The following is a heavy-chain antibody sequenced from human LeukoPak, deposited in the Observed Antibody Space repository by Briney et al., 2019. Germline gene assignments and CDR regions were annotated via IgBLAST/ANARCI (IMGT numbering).Heavy chain of an antibody. J-gene: IGHJ6*03. V-gene: IGHV3-21*01. Sequence: PGGSLRLSCAASGFTFSSFGMNWVRQAPGKGLEWVSSISGSSSNIYYADSLRGRFTISRDNAKNSLYLQMNSLRAEDTAVYYCARGRAAGSVFYYYMGVWGKGTTVTVSS. CDR1: GFTFSSFG. D-gene: IGHD6-13*01. CDR2: ISGSSSNI. CDR3: ARGRAAGSVFYYYMGV.